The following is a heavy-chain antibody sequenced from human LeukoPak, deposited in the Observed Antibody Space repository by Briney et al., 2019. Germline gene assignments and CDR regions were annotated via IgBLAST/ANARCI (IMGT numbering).Heavy chain of an antibody. CDR2: IYAGGNT. Sequence: GGSLRLSCAASGFTVSSNYMSWIRQAPGKGPEWVSVIYAGGNTYCAGSVKGRFTISRDNSKNTLYLQMNSLRAENTAVYYCAREPFKYGVRDSSGYRNWFDPWGQGTLVTVSS. CDR3: AREPFKYGVRDSSGYRNWFDP. V-gene: IGHV3-66*01. J-gene: IGHJ5*02. D-gene: IGHD3-22*01. CDR1: GFTVSSNY.